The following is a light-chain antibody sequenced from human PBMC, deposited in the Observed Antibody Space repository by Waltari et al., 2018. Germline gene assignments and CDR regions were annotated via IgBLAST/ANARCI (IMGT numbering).Light chain of an antibody. CDR1: QILTYYSHNHDY. Sequence: DIVMTQSPDSLTVSLGERATINCKSSQILTYYSHNHDYLAWFQQKPGQPPKLLIYWASTRESGVPDRFSGSGSGTDFTLTISSLQAEDVAVYYCQQYSITPFTFGAGTKVDIK. CDR3: QQYSITPFT. J-gene: IGKJ3*01. V-gene: IGKV4-1*01. CDR2: WAS.